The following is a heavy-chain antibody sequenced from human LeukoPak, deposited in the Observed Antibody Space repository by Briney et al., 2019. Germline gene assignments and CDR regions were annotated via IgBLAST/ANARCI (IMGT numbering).Heavy chain of an antibody. J-gene: IGHJ4*02. CDR3: ARGGYGSESRGYSPTIFYY. CDR2: ISSSGTTM. D-gene: IGHD3-22*01. CDR1: GFTFSSYE. V-gene: IGHV3-48*03. Sequence: PGGSLRLSCAASGFTFSSYEMNWVRQAPGKGLEWVSYISSSGTTMYYADSVKGRFTISRDNAENSLYLQMNSLRAEDTAVYYCARGGYGSESRGYSPTIFYYWGQGTLVTVSS.